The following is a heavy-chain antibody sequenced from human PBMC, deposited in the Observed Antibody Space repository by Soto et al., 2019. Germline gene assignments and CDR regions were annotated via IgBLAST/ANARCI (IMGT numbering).Heavy chain of an antibody. CDR1: GGSIISGY. V-gene: IGHV4-59*01. D-gene: IGHD3-22*01. CDR2: IYYRGGT. J-gene: IGHJ1*01. Sequence: SETLSLTCTVSGGSIISGYWSWIRQPPGKGLEWIGYIYYRGGTNYNPSLKSRVTISLATSKNQFSLVLSSVTAADTAVYYCARDLRDSSAYALWGQGILVTVSS. CDR3: ARDLRDSSAYAL.